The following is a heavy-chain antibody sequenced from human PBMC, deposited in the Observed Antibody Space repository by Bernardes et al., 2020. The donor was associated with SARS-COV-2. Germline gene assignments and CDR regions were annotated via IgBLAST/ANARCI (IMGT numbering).Heavy chain of an antibody. J-gene: IGHJ2*01. CDR3: ARVKTHYGDYVDWYFDL. V-gene: IGHV3-21*01. CDR1: GFTFSSYS. CDR2: ISSSSSYI. D-gene: IGHD4-17*01. Sequence: GGSLRLSCAASGFTFSSYSMNWVRQAPGKGLEWVSSISSSSSYIYYADSVKGRFTISRDNAKNSLYLQMNSLRAEDTAVYYCARVKTHYGDYVDWYFDLWGRGTLVTVSS.